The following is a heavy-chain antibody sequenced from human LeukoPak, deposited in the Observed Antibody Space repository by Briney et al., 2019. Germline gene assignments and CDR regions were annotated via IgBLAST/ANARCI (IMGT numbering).Heavy chain of an antibody. D-gene: IGHD6-13*01. V-gene: IGHV3-23*01. Sequence: GGSLRLSRAASGFTFSSFALSWVRQAPGKGLEWVSAISGSGTNTYYADSVKGRFTISRDNSENTLYMQVNSLKAEDTAIYFCARGKAAIGSRTAFDYWGQGTLVTVSS. CDR3: ARGKAAIGSRTAFDY. CDR1: GFTFSSFA. CDR2: ISGSGTNT. J-gene: IGHJ4*02.